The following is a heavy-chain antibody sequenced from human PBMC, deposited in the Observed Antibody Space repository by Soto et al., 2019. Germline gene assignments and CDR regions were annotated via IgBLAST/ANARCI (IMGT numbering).Heavy chain of an antibody. CDR2: VNIYKGNT. Sequence: QVQLVQSGAEVKKPGASVKVSCKASGYTFTSYGINWVRQAPGQGLEWMGWVNIYKGNTNYAQKLQGRVTMTTDTTTSTAYLELRSLRSDDTAVYYCERERGGYSYGDYWGQGTQVTVSS. CDR1: GYTFTSYG. V-gene: IGHV1-18*01. J-gene: IGHJ4*02. D-gene: IGHD5-18*01. CDR3: ERERGGYSYGDY.